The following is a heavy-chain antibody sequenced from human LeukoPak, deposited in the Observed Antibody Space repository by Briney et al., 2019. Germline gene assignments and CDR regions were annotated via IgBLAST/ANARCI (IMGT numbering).Heavy chain of an antibody. CDR2: SNAGNGNT. V-gene: IGHV1-3*02. J-gene: IGHJ4*02. D-gene: IGHD3-16*02. CDR1: GYTFTSYA. Sequence: ASVKVSCKASGYTFTSYAMHWVRQAPGQGLGWMGWSNAGNGNTKYSQEFQGRVTITRDTSASTAYMELSSLRSEDMAVYYCARGPLGELSLYDYWGQGTLVTVSS. CDR3: ARGPLGELSLYDY.